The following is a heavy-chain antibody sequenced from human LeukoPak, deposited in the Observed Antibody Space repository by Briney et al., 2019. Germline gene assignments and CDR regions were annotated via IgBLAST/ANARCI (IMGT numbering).Heavy chain of an antibody. D-gene: IGHD2-15*01. Sequence: RAGGSLRLSCAASGFTFDDYGMSWVRQAPGKGLEWVSGINWNGGSTGYADSVKGRFTISRDNAENSLYLQMNSLRAEDTALYYCARDPPLYCSGGSCFSDYWGQGTLVTVSS. V-gene: IGHV3-20*04. CDR1: GFTFDDYG. CDR2: INWNGGST. CDR3: ARDPPLYCSGGSCFSDY. J-gene: IGHJ4*02.